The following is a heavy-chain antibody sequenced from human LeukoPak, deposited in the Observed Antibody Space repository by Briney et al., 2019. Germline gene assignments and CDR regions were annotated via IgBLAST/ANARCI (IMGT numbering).Heavy chain of an antibody. CDR1: GFTFSRSA. CDR2: ISGSGDST. J-gene: IGHJ4*02. V-gene: IGHV3-23*01. Sequence: GGSLRLSCAASGFTFSRSAMSWVRQAPGKGLEWVSTISGSGDSTSYADSVKGRFTISRDNSKNTLYLQLNNLRADDTAVYYCARGQIPSGELLRFDCWGQGTLVTISP. CDR3: ARGQIPSGELLRFDC. D-gene: IGHD1-26*01.